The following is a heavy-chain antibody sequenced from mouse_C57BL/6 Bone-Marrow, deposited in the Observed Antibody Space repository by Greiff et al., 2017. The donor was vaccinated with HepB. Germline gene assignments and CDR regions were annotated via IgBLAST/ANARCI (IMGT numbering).Heavy chain of an antibody. V-gene: IGHV5-12*01. CDR1: GFTFSDYY. CDR2: ISNGGGST. D-gene: IGHD1-1*01. J-gene: IGHJ2*01. CDR3: ARLVAYYFDY. Sequence: DVHLVESGGGLVQPGGSLKLSCAASGFTFSDYYMYWVRQTPEKRLEWVAYISNGGGSTYYPDTVKGRFTISRDNAKNTLYLQMSRLKSEDTAMYYCARLVAYYFDYWGQGTTLTVSS.